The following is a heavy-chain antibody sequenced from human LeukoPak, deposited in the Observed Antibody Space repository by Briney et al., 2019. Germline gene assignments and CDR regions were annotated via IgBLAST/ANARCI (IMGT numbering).Heavy chain of an antibody. CDR2: ISNSGSVT. CDR1: GFIFSDTP. V-gene: IGHV3-48*02. Sequence: PGGSLRLSCAASGFIFSDTPMSWVRQAPGKGLEWLSYISNSGSVTQYADSIRGRFTISRDNAKNSLYLQMNSLRDDGTAVYYCARDPQHTWFDPWGQGTQVTVSS. J-gene: IGHJ5*02. CDR3: ARDPQHTWFDP.